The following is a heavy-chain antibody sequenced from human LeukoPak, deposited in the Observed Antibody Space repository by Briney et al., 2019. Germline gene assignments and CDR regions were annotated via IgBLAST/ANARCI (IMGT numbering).Heavy chain of an antibody. D-gene: IGHD3-22*01. CDR1: GGSISSGSYY. J-gene: IGHJ4*02. CDR2: VYYSGST. V-gene: IGHV4-61*01. CDR3: ARERVSYYDRSGYHY. Sequence: SQTLSLTCTVSGGSISSGSYYWSWIRQPPGKGLEWIGYVYYSGSTNYNPSLNSRVTISADTSKNQFSLKLNSVTAADTAVYYCARERVSYYDRSGYHYWGQGTLVTVSS.